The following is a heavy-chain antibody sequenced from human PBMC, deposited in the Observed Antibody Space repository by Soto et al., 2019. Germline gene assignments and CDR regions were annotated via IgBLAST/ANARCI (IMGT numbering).Heavy chain of an antibody. V-gene: IGHV2-5*02. J-gene: IGHJ4*02. CDR1: GFSLSTSGVG. Sequence: QITLKESGPTLVNPTQTLTLTCTFSGFSLSTSGVGVGWIRQPPGKALEWLALIYWDDDKRYSPSLKSRLTITKDTSKNQVVLTMTNMDPVDTATYYCAHRYCSGGSCSTPFDYWGQGTLVTVSS. CDR2: IYWDDDK. D-gene: IGHD2-15*01. CDR3: AHRYCSGGSCSTPFDY.